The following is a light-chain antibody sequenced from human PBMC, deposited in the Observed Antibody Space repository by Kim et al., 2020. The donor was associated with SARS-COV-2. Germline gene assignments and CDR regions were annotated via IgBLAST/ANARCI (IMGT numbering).Light chain of an antibody. CDR3: SSYTSSSRV. CDR2: DVS. J-gene: IGLJ3*02. V-gene: IGLV2-14*01. CDR1: SSDVGGYNY. Sequence: LTQPASVSGSPGQSITISCTGTSSDVGGYNYVSWYQQHPGKAHKLMIYDVSKRPSGVSNRFSGSKSGNTASLTISGLQAEDEADYYCSSYTSSSRVFGGGTQLTVL.